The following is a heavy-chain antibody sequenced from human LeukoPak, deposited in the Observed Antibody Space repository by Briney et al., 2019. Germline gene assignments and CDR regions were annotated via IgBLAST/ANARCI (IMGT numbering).Heavy chain of an antibody. CDR1: GDSIGTYY. CDR2: ISSGSPTI. Sequence: ETLSLTCSVSGDSIGTYYWNWIRQPPGKGLEWVSYISSGSPTIYYADSVKGRFTISRDNAKNSLFLQMNSLRDEDTAVYYCAREPPGGTRGFFYYGMDVWGQGTTVTVSS. CDR3: AREPPGGTRGFFYYGMDV. V-gene: IGHV3-48*02. D-gene: IGHD1-1*01. J-gene: IGHJ6*02.